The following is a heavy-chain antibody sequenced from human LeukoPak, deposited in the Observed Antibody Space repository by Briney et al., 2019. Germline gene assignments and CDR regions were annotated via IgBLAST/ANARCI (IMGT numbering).Heavy chain of an antibody. CDR1: GYTFTSYG. CDR3: ARDPPTYYYGSGSYGSFDY. V-gene: IGHV1-18*01. Sequence: GASVKVSCKASGYTFTSYGISWVRQAPGQGLEWMGWISGYNGYTHYAQKLQGRVTMTTDTSTSTAYMELRSLRSDDTAVYYCARDPPTYYYGSGSYGSFDYWGQGTLVTVSS. D-gene: IGHD3-10*01. J-gene: IGHJ4*02. CDR2: ISGYNGYT.